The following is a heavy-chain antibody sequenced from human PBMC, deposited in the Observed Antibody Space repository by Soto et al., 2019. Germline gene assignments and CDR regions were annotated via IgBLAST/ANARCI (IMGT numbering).Heavy chain of an antibody. CDR2: IIPMFGTP. J-gene: IGHJ3*02. Sequence: QVQLEQSGAEVKKAGSSVKVSCKAFGGSVNSHAISWVRQAPGQGLEWMGGIIPMFGTPTYAKRLQAEVTISADESMSTVYLDLSSLRSEDTAMYYCARSRNVAEFNDYGGNYHGFDIWGQGTMVNVSS. CDR3: ARSRNVAEFNDYGGNYHGFDI. CDR1: GGSVNSHA. V-gene: IGHV1-69*01. D-gene: IGHD4-17*01.